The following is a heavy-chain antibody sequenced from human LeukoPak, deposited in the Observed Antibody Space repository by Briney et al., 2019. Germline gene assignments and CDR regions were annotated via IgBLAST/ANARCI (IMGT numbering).Heavy chain of an antibody. J-gene: IGHJ6*02. Sequence: GGSLRISCAASGCTFSTYSMNWVRQAPGKGLEWVSYISSSSSTIYYADSVKGRFTISRDNAKNSLYLQMNSLRDEDTAVYYCARAEYCSGGSCYGNYYCGMDVWGQGTTVTVSS. CDR3: ARAEYCSGGSCYGNYYCGMDV. CDR2: ISSSSSTI. CDR1: GCTFSTYS. V-gene: IGHV3-48*02. D-gene: IGHD2-15*01.